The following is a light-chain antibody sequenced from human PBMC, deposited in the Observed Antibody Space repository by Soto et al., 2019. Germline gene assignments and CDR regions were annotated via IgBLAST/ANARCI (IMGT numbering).Light chain of an antibody. CDR3: QQYNNWPPWT. Sequence: EIVMTQSPATLSVSPGERATLSCRASQSVSSNLAWYQQKPGQAPRLLIYGASTRATGIPARFSGSGSGKEFPLPISSLQSEDFAVYYCQQYNNWPPWTFGQGTKVEIK. CDR1: QSVSSN. J-gene: IGKJ1*01. V-gene: IGKV3-15*01. CDR2: GAS.